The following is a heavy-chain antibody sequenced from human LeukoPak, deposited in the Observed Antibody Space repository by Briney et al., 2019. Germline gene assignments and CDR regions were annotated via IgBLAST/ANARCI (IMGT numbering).Heavy chain of an antibody. V-gene: IGHV3-30*03. CDR2: ISYDGSNK. CDR1: GFSFSSYW. D-gene: IGHD3-22*01. CDR3: ARPSSGYYSD. J-gene: IGHJ4*02. Sequence: GGSLRLSCAASGFSFSSYWMSWVRQAPGKGLEWVAVISYDGSNKYCADSVKGRFTISRDNSKNTLYLQMNSLRAEDTAVYYCARPSSGYYSDWGQGTLVTVSS.